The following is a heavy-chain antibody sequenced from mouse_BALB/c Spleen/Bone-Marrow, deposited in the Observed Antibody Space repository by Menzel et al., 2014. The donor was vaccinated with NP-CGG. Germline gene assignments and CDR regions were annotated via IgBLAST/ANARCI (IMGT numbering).Heavy chain of an antibody. CDR2: SRNKAKYYTT. CDR3: ARDVGYGNYFVY. J-gene: IGHJ3*01. V-gene: IGHV7-1*02. CDR1: GFTFSDFY. Sequence: EVQGVEPGGGLVQPGDSLRLSCATSGFTFSDFYMEWVRQPPGKRLEWIAASRNKAKYYTTEYSASVKGRFIVSRDTSQSVLCLQMNALRAEDTAIYYCARDVGYGNYFVYWGQGTLVTVSA. D-gene: IGHD2-10*02.